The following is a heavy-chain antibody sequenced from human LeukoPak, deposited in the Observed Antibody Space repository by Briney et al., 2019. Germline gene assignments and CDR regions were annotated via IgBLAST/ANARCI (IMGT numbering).Heavy chain of an antibody. CDR2: IKHDGSQK. V-gene: IGHV3-7*03. D-gene: IGHD3-10*01. Sequence: PGGSLRLSCADSGFTFSSYAMSWVRQAPGRGLEWVANIKHDGSQKYYVDSVKGRITISRDNAKNSLYLRMNSLTAEDTAVYFCARDGMGGIKAFDIWGQGTMVTVSS. CDR3: ARDGMGGIKAFDI. J-gene: IGHJ3*02. CDR1: GFTFSSYA.